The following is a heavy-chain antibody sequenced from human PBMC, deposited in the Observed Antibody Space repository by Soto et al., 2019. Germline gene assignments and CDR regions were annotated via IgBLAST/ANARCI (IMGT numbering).Heavy chain of an antibody. D-gene: IGHD6-13*01. CDR2: IYYSGST. CDR1: GGSISSSSYY. CDR3: ARRVAAAGFGVVWFDP. Sequence: SETLSLTCTVSGGSISSSSYYWGWIRQPPGKGLEWIGSIYYSGSTYYNPSLKSRVTISVDTSKNQFSLKLSSVTAADTAVYYCARRVAAAGFGVVWFDPWGQGTLVTVSS. J-gene: IGHJ5*02. V-gene: IGHV4-39*01.